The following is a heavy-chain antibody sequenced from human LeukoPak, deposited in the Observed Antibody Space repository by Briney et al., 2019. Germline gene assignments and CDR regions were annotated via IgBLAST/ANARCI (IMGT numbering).Heavy chain of an antibody. CDR2: ISGYDGDT. V-gene: IGHV1-18*01. D-gene: IGHD3-10*01. CDR1: GYTFTSYG. J-gene: IGHJ4*02. Sequence: ASVKVSCKASGYTFTSYGISWVRQAPGQGLEWMGWISGYDGDTSYGQKVQGRFSMATDASTRTAYMELRSLRSDDTAVYYCVRDGVRITEPLQARYWGQGTLVTVSS. CDR3: VRDGVRITEPLQARY.